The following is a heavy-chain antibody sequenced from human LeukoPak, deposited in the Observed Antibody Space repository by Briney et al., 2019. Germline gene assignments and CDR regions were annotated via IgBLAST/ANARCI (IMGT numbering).Heavy chain of an antibody. CDR2: ISGSGGST. CDR3: AKVRGDSNDDY. J-gene: IGHJ4*02. V-gene: IGHV3-23*01. CDR1: GFTFSSYA. D-gene: IGHD4-11*01. Sequence: PGGSLRLSCVASGFTFSSYAMTWVRQAPGKGLDWVSAISGSGGSTYYADSVKGRFTISRDNSKNTLYLQMNSLRAEDTAVYYCAKVRGDSNDDYWGQGTLVTVSS.